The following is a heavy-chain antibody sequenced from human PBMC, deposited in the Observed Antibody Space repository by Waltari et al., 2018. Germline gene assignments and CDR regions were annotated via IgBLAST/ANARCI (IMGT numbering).Heavy chain of an antibody. Sequence: QVQLVQSGAEVKKPGASVKVSCKASGYTFTSYYMHWVRQAPGQGLEWMGIINPSGGSTSYAQKFQDRVTMTRDTSTSTVYMELSSLRSEDTAVYYCARDSRYGGNSGSGYYYYYYMDVWGKGTTVTISS. V-gene: IGHV1-46*01. CDR3: ARDSRYGGNSGSGYYYYYYMDV. D-gene: IGHD2-21*02. J-gene: IGHJ6*03. CDR2: INPSGGST. CDR1: GYTFTSYY.